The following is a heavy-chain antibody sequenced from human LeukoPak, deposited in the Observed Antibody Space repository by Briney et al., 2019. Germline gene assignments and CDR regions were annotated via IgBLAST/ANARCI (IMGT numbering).Heavy chain of an antibody. V-gene: IGHV4-4*07. D-gene: IGHD3-22*01. Sequence: SETLSLTCTVSGGSISDNYWSWIRQPAGKGLEWIGRIYTSGSTNYNPSLKSRVTMSVDTSKNQFSLKLSSVTAADTAVYYCASSSHYYDSSGYGYWGQGTLVTVSS. CDR1: GGSISDNY. CDR2: IYTSGST. CDR3: ASSSHYYDSSGYGY. J-gene: IGHJ4*02.